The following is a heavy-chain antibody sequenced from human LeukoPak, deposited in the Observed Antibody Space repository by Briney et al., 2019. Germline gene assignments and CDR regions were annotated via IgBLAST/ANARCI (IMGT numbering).Heavy chain of an antibody. D-gene: IGHD7-27*01. CDR3: ARDRNWEGDDDAFDI. Sequence: GGSLRLSCAASGFTFSSYSMNWVRQAPGKGLEWVSSISSSSSYIYYADSVKGRFTISRDNSKNTLYLQMNSLRAEDTAVYYCARDRNWEGDDDAFDIWGQGTMVTVSS. J-gene: IGHJ3*02. CDR1: GFTFSSYS. CDR2: ISSSSSYI. V-gene: IGHV3-21*01.